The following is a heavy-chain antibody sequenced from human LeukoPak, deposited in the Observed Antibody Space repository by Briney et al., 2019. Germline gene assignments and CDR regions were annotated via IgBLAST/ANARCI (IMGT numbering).Heavy chain of an antibody. CDR1: GITFGNNW. V-gene: IGHV3-74*01. Sequence: GGSLRLSCAASGITFGNNWMHWVRQGPGKGLVWISRINSDGGGAIYADSVKGRFTISRDNSKNTLYLQMNSLRAEDTAVYYCARALYGDYENYFDYWGQGTLVTVSS. CDR3: ARALYGDYENYFDY. D-gene: IGHD4-17*01. CDR2: INSDGGGA. J-gene: IGHJ4*02.